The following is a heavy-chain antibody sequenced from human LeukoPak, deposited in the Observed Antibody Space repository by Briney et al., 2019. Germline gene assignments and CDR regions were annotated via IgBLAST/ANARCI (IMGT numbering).Heavy chain of an antibody. CDR1: GGTFSSYA. CDR3: ARGGEIGSPASP. J-gene: IGHJ5*02. Sequence: ASVKVSCKASGGTFSSYAISWVRQAPGQGLEWMGGIIPIFGTANYAQKFQGRVTITADESTSTAYMELSSLRSEDTAVYYCARGGEIGSPASPWGQGTLVTVSS. V-gene: IGHV1-69*13. CDR2: IIPIFGTA. D-gene: IGHD3-10*01.